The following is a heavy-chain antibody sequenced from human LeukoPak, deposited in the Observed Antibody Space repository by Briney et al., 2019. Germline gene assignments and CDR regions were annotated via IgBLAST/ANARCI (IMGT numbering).Heavy chain of an antibody. Sequence: SETLSLTCSVSGGSINSGGYFWSWIRQHPGKGLEWIGYIYYNGGTHYNPSLKSRVAVSLDTSKNQFSLKLSSVTAADTAVYYCASITVAGRVRWFDPWGRGTLVTVST. CDR1: GGSINSGGYF. CDR2: IYYNGGT. D-gene: IGHD6-19*01. V-gene: IGHV4-31*03. J-gene: IGHJ5*02. CDR3: ASITVAGRVRWFDP.